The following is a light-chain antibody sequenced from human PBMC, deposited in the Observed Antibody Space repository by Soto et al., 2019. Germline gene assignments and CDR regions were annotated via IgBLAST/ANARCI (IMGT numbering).Light chain of an antibody. CDR1: QGISSW. V-gene: IGKV1-12*01. J-gene: IGKJ4*01. Sequence: DIKMTQSRSSVSASVGARVTITCRTSQGISSWLAWYQQKPGKAPKLRIYAASSLQMGVPSRFSGSGSGTDFTLTISNLQPEDIATYYCQHANNFPLTFGGGTKAEIK. CDR2: AAS. CDR3: QHANNFPLT.